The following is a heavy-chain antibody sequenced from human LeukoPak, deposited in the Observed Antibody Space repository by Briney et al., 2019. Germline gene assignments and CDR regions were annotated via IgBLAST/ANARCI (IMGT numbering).Heavy chain of an antibody. CDR1: GYTFTSYY. D-gene: IGHD3-3*01. V-gene: IGHV1-69*04. J-gene: IGHJ5*02. Sequence: SVKVSCKASGYTFTSYYMHWVRQAPGQGLEWMGRIIPILGIANYAQKFQGRVTITADKSTSTAYMELSSLRSEDTAVYYCARVGESNYDFWSGYYYNWFDPWGQGTLVTVSS. CDR2: IIPILGIA. CDR3: ARVGESNYDFWSGYYYNWFDP.